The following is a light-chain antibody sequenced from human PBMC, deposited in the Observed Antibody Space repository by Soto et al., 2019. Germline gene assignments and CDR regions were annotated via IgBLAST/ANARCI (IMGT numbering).Light chain of an antibody. CDR3: MQTTHWPYT. J-gene: IGKJ2*01. CDR1: QSLVTSDGNTY. V-gene: IGKV2-30*01. CDR2: KVS. Sequence: DVAMTQSPLSLPVTQGQPASISCRSTQSLVTSDGNTYLSWFQQRPGQAPRRLTYKVSNRDSRVPDRFSGSGSGTDFTLKISRVEAEDVGIYYCMQTTHWPYTFGQGTRVEIK.